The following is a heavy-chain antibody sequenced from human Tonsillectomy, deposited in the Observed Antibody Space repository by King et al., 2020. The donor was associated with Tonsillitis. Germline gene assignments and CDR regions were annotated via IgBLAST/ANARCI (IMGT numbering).Heavy chain of an antibody. J-gene: IGHJ3*01. V-gene: IGHV7-4-1*02. CDR3: ARDGVGNDAFDF. CDR2: IDTNTGNP. D-gene: IGHD7-27*01. CDR1: GYTFSIYA. Sequence: QLVQSGSELKKPGASVKVSCKASGYTFSIYAMNWVRQAPGQGLEWMGWIDTNTGNPTYAQGFTGRFVFSSDTSARTAYLQISSLKAEDTAVYCCARDGVGNDAFDFWGQGTLVTVSS.